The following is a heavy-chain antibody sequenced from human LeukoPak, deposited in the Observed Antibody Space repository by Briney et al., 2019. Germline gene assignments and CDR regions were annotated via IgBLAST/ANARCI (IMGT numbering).Heavy chain of an antibody. D-gene: IGHD3-9*01. CDR3: AKLGSLRYFFDY. Sequence: PGGSLRLSCAASGFTFSSYALTWVRQAPGKGLEWVSAISGSGGSTYYADSVKGRFTISRDNSKNTLYLQMDSLRAEDTAVYYCAKLGSLRYFFDYWGQGTLVTVSS. CDR1: GFTFSSYA. V-gene: IGHV3-23*01. CDR2: ISGSGGST. J-gene: IGHJ4*02.